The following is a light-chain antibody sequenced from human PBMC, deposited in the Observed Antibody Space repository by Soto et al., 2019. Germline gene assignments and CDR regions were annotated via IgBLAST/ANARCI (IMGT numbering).Light chain of an antibody. J-gene: IGKJ1*01. CDR1: QSVSSN. CDR2: GAS. CDR3: QQYNDWPRT. V-gene: IGKV3-15*01. Sequence: EVVMTQSPATLSVSPGERATLSCRASQSVSSNLAWYQQKPGQAPRLLIYGASTRATCIPARFSGGGSGTEFTLTISSLQSEDFAVYYCQQYNDWPRTFGQGTKVDIK.